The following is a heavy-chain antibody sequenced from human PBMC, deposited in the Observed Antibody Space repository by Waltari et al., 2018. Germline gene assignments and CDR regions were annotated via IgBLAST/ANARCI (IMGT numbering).Heavy chain of an antibody. CDR2: ISSNGGST. CDR3: ARVGSITYDY. V-gene: IGHV3-64*01. J-gene: IGHJ4*02. CDR1: GSTFISYA. D-gene: IGHD3-10*01. Sequence: EVQLVESGGGLVQPGGSLRLSCEASGSTFISYAMHWVRQAPGKGLEYVSAISSNGGSTYYANSVKGRFTISRDNSKNTLYLQMGSLRAEDMAVYYCARVGSITYDYWGQGTLVTVSS.